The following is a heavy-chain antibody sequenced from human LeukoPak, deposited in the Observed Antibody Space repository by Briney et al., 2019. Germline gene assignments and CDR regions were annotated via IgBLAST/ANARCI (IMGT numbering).Heavy chain of an antibody. D-gene: IGHD3-10*01. CDR3: ARTPGITIVRGLDY. J-gene: IGHJ4*02. V-gene: IGHV3-53*01. CDR2: IYTGGPT. Sequence: PGGSLRLSCAASGFSVSSNYMSRVRQAPGKGLEWVSVIYTGGPTFYADSVKGRFTISRDNSKNMLYLQMNNLRDEDTAVYYCARTPGITIVRGLDYWGQGTLVTVSS. CDR1: GFSVSSNY.